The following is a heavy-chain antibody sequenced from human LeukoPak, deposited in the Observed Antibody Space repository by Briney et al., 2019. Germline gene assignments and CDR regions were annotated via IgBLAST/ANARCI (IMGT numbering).Heavy chain of an antibody. J-gene: IGHJ4*02. Sequence: GGSLRLSCSASGCTFSSYAMHWVRQAPGNGLEYVSGISSNGGSTYYADSVKGRFTISRDNSKNTLYLQMSSLRADDTAVYYCARDRRGYSAYGPGYDYWGQGTLVTVSS. CDR2: ISSNGGST. CDR1: GCTFSSYA. D-gene: IGHD5-12*01. CDR3: ARDRRGYSAYGPGYDY. V-gene: IGHV3-64D*09.